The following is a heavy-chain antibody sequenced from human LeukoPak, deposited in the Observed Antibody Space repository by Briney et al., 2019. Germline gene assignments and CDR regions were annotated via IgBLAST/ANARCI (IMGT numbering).Heavy chain of an antibody. J-gene: IGHJ4*02. CDR1: GGSFSGYF. D-gene: IGHD3-10*01. Sequence: SETLSLTCTVSGGSFSGYFWSWIRQPPGKGLEWIGNIYPNGNTNYNPSLKSRVTISVDTFKNQFSLKLSSVTAADTAIYYCARQGSGSRIDYWGQGTLVTVSS. CDR3: ARQGSGSRIDY. CDR2: IYPNGNT. V-gene: IGHV4-4*09.